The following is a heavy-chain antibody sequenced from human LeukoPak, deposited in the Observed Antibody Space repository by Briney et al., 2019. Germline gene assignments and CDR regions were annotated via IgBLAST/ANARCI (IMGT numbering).Heavy chain of an antibody. CDR1: GFTFSSYG. CDR3: AKGSYYKEFDY. J-gene: IGHJ4*02. V-gene: IGHV3-30*18. D-gene: IGHD3-10*01. Sequence: GGSLRLSCAASGFTFSSYGMHWVRQAPGKGLEWVAVISYDGSNKYYADSVKGRFTISRDNSKNTLYLQINSLRAEDTAVYYCAKGSYYKEFDYWGQGTLVTVSS. CDR2: ISYDGSNK.